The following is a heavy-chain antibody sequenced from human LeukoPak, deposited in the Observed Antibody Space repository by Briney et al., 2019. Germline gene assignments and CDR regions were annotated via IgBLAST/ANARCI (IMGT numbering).Heavy chain of an antibody. CDR3: ARGRGSSGSYYYSSTDV. CDR2: MNPNSGDT. Sequence: GASVKVSCKASVYTFTSYDINWVRQAPGQGLEWGGWMNPNSGDTGYAQKFQGRVTITKTTCTSTAYLALSSLSSEATAVYYCARGRGSSGSYYYSSTDVWGKGNTVTVSS. J-gene: IGHJ6*03. CDR1: VYTFTSYD. V-gene: IGHV1-8*03. D-gene: IGHD6-6*01.